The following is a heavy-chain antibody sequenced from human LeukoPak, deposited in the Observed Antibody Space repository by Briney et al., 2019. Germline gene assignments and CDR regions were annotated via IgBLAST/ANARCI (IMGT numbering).Heavy chain of an antibody. CDR1: GYTFTSYA. D-gene: IGHD3-22*01. CDR3: ARESLNYYDSSGYHDY. CDR2: INAGNGNT. V-gene: IGHV1-3*01. Sequence: ASVKVSCKASGYTFTSYAMHWVRQAPGQRLEWMGWINAGNGNTKYSQKFQGRVTITRDTSASTAYMELSSLRSEDTAVYYCARESLNYYDSSGYHDYWGQGTLVTVPS. J-gene: IGHJ4*02.